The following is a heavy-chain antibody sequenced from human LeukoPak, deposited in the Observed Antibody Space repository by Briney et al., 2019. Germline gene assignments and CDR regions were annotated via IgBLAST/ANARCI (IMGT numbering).Heavy chain of an antibody. CDR3: ARDRDEGLGGFLEYY. V-gene: IGHV1-69*13. Sequence: RASVKVSCKASGGTFSSYAISWVRQAPGQGLEWRGGIIPIFGTANYAQKFQGRVTITADESTSTAYMELSSLRSEDTAVYYCARDRDEGLGGFLEYYWGQGTLVTVSS. J-gene: IGHJ4*02. D-gene: IGHD3-3*01. CDR2: IIPIFGTA. CDR1: GGTFSSYA.